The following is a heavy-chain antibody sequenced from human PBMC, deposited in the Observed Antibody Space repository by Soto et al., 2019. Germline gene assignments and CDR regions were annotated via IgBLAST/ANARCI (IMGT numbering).Heavy chain of an antibody. V-gene: IGHV1-46*02. D-gene: IGHD6-13*01. Sequence: QVQLVQSGAEVKKPGASVKVSCRTSGYTFKHYYIHWVRQAPGQGLEWLGIINPASASTNYAQELQDRVTLTMDTSTTTVYMELSGLRAEDKALFFCARDLAAGDHWGQGTLVTVSS. CDR2: INPASAST. CDR3: ARDLAAGDH. CDR1: GYTFKHYY. J-gene: IGHJ4*02.